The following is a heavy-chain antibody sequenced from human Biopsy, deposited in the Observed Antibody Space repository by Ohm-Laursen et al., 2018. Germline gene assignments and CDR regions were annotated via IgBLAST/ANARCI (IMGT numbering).Heavy chain of an antibody. Sequence: SLRLSCAASGFSFSDYHMRWIRQAPGRGLEWVSYISGGGTIYYGDSMKGRVTISRDNAKNSLYLQMHSLRAEDTAVYYCARDTLWGPYSKDVWGQGTTVTVSS. J-gene: IGHJ6*02. V-gene: IGHV3-11*01. CDR2: ISGGGTI. CDR3: ARDTLWGPYSKDV. CDR1: GFSFSDYH. D-gene: IGHD1-26*01.